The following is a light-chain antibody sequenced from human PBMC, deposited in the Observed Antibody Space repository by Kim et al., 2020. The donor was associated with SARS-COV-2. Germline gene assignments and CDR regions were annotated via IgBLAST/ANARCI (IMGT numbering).Light chain of an antibody. Sequence: IQMTQSPSTLSASVGDRVTFTCRASQTIGTWLAWYQKKPGKAPNLLIYQASTLQSGVPPRFSGSGSETEFTLTISGLQPDDYATYYCQHYNGYANTFGQGTKLEI. J-gene: IGKJ2*01. CDR3: QHYNGYANT. V-gene: IGKV1-5*03. CDR1: QTIGTW. CDR2: QAS.